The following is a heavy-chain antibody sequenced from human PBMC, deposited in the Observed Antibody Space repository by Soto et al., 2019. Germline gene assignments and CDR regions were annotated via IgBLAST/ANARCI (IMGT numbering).Heavy chain of an antibody. V-gene: IGHV3-23*01. CDR2: IIDSGDRT. Sequence: GSLRLSCASSGXTVSMSAVNWVRQAPGKGLELVSYIIDSGDRTYYADSVKGRFTISRYRSKNTVSLQMDSLRAEETAVYYCAKDRGIIVKAGDAFDVWGQGTKGTVS. J-gene: IGHJ3*01. CDR3: AKDRGIIVKAGDAFDV. CDR1: GXTVSMSA. D-gene: IGHD3-16*02.